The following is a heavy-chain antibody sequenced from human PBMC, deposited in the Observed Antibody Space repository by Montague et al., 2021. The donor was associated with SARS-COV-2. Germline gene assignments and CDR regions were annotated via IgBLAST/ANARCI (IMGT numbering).Heavy chain of an antibody. CDR2: IYQSGTT. Sequence: TLSLTCAVSGASISNGGYTWSWIRRPPGKGLEWIGYIYQSGTTHYNPSLKSRVTMSVDKSKNQFSLPLTSVIAADTAIYFCARSMIRGGLNCFDPWGQGTLVTVSS. CDR3: ARSMIRGGLNCFDP. D-gene: IGHD3-10*01. CDR1: GASISNGGYT. V-gene: IGHV4-30-2*01. J-gene: IGHJ5*02.